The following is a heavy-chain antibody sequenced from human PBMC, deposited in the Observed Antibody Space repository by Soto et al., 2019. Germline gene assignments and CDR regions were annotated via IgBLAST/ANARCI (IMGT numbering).Heavy chain of an antibody. CDR2: INHSGST. J-gene: IGHJ3*02. CDR3: ARIGVLYSSGWYKTFDI. CDR1: GGSFSGYY. V-gene: IGHV4-34*01. D-gene: IGHD6-19*01. Sequence: SETLSLTCAVYGGSFSGYYWSWIRQPPGKGLEWIGEINHSGSTNYNPSLKSRVTISVDTSKNQFSLKLSSVTAADTAVYYCARIGVLYSSGWYKTFDIWGQGTMVTVSS.